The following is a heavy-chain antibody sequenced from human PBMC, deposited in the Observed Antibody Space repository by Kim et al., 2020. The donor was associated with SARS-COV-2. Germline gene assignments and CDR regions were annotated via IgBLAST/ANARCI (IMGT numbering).Heavy chain of an antibody. J-gene: IGHJ4*02. Sequence: GGSLRLSCAASGFTFSNAWMSWVRQAPGKGLEWVGRIKSKTDGRTTDYAAPVKGRFTISRDDSKNTLYLQMNSLKTEDTAVYYCTTDGYYGSGSYLIDYWGQGTMVTVSS. CDR1: GFTFSNAW. V-gene: IGHV3-15*01. D-gene: IGHD3-10*01. CDR2: IKSKTDGRTT. CDR3: TTDGYYGSGSYLIDY.